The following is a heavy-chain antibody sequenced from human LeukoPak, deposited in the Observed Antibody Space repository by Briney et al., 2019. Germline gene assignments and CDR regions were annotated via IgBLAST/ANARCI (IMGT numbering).Heavy chain of an antibody. Sequence: PSQTLSLTCTVSGGSISNGSYYWSWIRQPAGKGLEWIGRIYTSGSTNYNPSLKSRVTISVDTSKNQFSLKLSSVTAADTAVYYCARLVVVAATHYYYYYMDVWGKGTTVTISS. CDR1: GGSISNGSYY. CDR2: IYTSGST. D-gene: IGHD2-15*01. J-gene: IGHJ6*03. V-gene: IGHV4-61*02. CDR3: ARLVVVAATHYYYYYMDV.